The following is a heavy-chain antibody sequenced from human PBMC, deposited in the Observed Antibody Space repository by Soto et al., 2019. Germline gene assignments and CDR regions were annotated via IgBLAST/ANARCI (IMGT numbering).Heavy chain of an antibody. V-gene: IGHV4-4*07. J-gene: IGHJ3*02. D-gene: IGHD6-6*01. CDR2: IYSSGST. CDR1: GGSINTYY. Sequence: SETLSLTCTVSGGSINTYYWTWIRQPAGKGLEWIGRIYSSGSTNYNPSLRSRVTMSLDTSKNQFSLRLTSVTAADTAVYYCAREYSSSSGRTLDIWGQGTLVTVS. CDR3: AREYSSSSGRTLDI.